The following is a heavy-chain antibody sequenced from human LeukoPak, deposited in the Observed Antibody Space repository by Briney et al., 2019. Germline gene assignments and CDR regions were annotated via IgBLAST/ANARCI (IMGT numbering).Heavy chain of an antibody. Sequence: SETLSLTCTVSGGSISSYYWSWIHQHPGKGLEWIGYIYYSGSTYYNPSLKSRVTISVDTSKNQFSLKLSSVTAADTAVYYCARDRGESSGFYFDYWGQGTLVTVSS. V-gene: IGHV4-59*06. D-gene: IGHD6-19*01. CDR2: IYYSGST. CDR3: ARDRGESSGFYFDY. CDR1: GGSISSYY. J-gene: IGHJ4*02.